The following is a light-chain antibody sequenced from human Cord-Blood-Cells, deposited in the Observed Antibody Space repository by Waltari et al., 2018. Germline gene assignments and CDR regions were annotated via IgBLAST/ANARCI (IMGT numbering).Light chain of an antibody. V-gene: IGLV1-47*01. Sequence: QSVLTQPPSASGTPGQRVTISCSGSSSNIVSNYVYWYQQLPGTAPKLLIYRNKQRPSGVPDRFSGSKSGTSASLAISGLRSEDEADYYCAAWDDSLSGWVFGGGTKLTVL. CDR2: RNK. CDR1: SSNIVSNY. J-gene: IGLJ3*02. CDR3: AAWDDSLSGWV.